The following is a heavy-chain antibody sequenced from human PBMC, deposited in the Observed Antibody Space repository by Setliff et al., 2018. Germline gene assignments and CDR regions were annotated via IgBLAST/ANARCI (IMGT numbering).Heavy chain of an antibody. CDR2: ISGSGGGT. CDR3: ARSDGGSSGLDY. D-gene: IGHD2-15*01. CDR1: GFTFSSYA. V-gene: IGHV3-23*01. J-gene: IGHJ4*02. Sequence: GESLKISCAASGFTFSSYAMSWVRQAPGKGLEWVSAISGSGGGTPYADSVKGRFTISRDDSENTLYLQMNSLRPDDTAVYHCARSDGGSSGLDYWGQGTLVTVSS.